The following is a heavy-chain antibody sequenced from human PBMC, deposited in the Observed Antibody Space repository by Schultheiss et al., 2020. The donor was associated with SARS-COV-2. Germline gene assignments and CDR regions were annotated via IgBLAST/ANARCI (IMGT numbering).Heavy chain of an antibody. J-gene: IGHJ4*02. CDR3: ARTVGEVWSGYHFDY. CDR1: GGSFSGYY. D-gene: IGHD3-3*01. Sequence: SQTLSLTCAVYGGSFSGYYWSWIRQHPGKGLEWIGYIYYSGSTYYNPSLKSRVTISVDTSKNQFSLKLSSVTAADTAVYYCARTVGEVWSGYHFDYWGQGTLVTVSS. V-gene: IGHV4-31*11. CDR2: IYYSGST.